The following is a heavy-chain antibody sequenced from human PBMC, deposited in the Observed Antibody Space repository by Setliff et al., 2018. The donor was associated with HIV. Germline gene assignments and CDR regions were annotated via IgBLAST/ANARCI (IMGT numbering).Heavy chain of an antibody. CDR2: IKSNIDGGTR. J-gene: IGHJ4*02. CDR3: TTGGAD. D-gene: IGHD3-16*01. CDR1: GFTFSKTW. Sequence: GGSLRLSCAASGFTFSKTWMTWVRQAPGKGLEWVGRIKSNIDGGTRDYAAPVKGRFTISRDESQNTVYLQTNSLKSEDAALYYCTTGGADWGQGTRVTVSS. V-gene: IGHV3-15*01.